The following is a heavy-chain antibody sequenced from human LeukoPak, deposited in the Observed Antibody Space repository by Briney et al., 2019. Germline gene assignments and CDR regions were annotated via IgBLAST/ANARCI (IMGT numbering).Heavy chain of an antibody. CDR3: ARGIGGNSEALDY. J-gene: IGHJ4*02. V-gene: IGHV4-30-2*01. CDR2: IYHSGST. CDR1: GGSISSGGYS. D-gene: IGHD4-23*01. Sequence: SETLSPTCAVSGGSISSGGYSWSWIRQPPGKGLEWIGYIYHSGSTYYNPSLKSRVTISVDRSKDQFSLKLSSVTAADTAVYYCARGIGGNSEALDYWGQGTLVTVSS.